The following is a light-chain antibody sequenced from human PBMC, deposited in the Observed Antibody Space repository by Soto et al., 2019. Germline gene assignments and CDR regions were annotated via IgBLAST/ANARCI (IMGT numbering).Light chain of an antibody. CDR2: GAS. CDR3: QQYSNRYT. CDR1: QSVSSS. Sequence: EIVMTQSPATLSVSPGERATLSCRASQSVSSSLAWYQHKPGQAPRLLIYGASIRATGIPGRFSGSGSGTEFTLTSSSLQSDDFADYYCQQYSNRYTFGQGTKLEIK. V-gene: IGKV3D-15*01. J-gene: IGKJ2*01.